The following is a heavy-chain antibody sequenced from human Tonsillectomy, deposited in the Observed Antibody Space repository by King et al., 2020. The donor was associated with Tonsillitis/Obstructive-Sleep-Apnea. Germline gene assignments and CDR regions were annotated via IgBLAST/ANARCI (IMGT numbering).Heavy chain of an antibody. CDR2: IRSSSSYI. CDR3: VRVFNGCRAHFCALVP. D-gene: IGHD2/OR15-2a*01. J-gene: IGHJ5*02. CDR1: GFTFSSYT. Sequence: VQLVESGGGLVKPGGSLRLSCAASGFTFSSYTMNWVRQAPGKGLEWVSSIRSSSSYIYYADSVKGRFTISRDNARNSLYLQMNSLRAEDTAVYYCVRVFNGCRAHFCALVPWGRGTLVTVSS. V-gene: IGHV3-21*01.